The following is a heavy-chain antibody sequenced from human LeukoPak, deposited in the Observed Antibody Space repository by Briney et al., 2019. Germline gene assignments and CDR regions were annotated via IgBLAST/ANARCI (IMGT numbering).Heavy chain of an antibody. J-gene: IGHJ5*02. CDR2: INHSGST. V-gene: IGHV4-34*01. CDR3: ARGRYSWFDP. D-gene: IGHD2-15*01. CDR1: GGSFSGYY. Sequence: SETPSLTCAVYGGSFSGYYWSWIRQPPGKGLEWIGEINHSGSTNYNPSLKSRVTISVDTSKNQFSLKLSSVTAADTAVYYCARGRYSWFDPWGQGTLVTVSS.